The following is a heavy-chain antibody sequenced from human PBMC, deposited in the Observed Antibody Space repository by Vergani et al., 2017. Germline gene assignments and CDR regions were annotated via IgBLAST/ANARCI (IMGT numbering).Heavy chain of an antibody. Sequence: EVQLVESGGGLVQPGGSLRLSCAASGFTFSSYWMSWVRQAPGKGLEWVANIKQDGSEKYYVDSVKGRFTISRDNAKNSLYLQMNSLRAEDTAVYYCAREGVYSSPAFDIWGQGTMVTVSS. CDR3: AREGVYSSPAFDI. CDR1: GFTFSSYW. J-gene: IGHJ3*02. V-gene: IGHV3-7*01. CDR2: IKQDGSEK. D-gene: IGHD6-13*01.